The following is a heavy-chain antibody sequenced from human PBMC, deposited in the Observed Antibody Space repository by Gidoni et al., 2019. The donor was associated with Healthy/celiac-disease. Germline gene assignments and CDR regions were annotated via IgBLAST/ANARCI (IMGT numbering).Heavy chain of an antibody. J-gene: IGHJ4*02. CDR3: ARGLLWFGEFVHPLYYFDY. V-gene: IGHV4-39*01. D-gene: IGHD3-10*01. CDR2: ICYSGST. Sequence: QLQLQESGPGLVKPSETLSLTCTVSGGSISSSSYYWGWIRQPPGKGLEWIGSICYSGSTYYNPSLKSRVTISVDTSKNQFSLKLSSVTAADTAVYYCARGLLWFGEFVHPLYYFDYWGQGTLVTVSS. CDR1: GGSISSSSYY.